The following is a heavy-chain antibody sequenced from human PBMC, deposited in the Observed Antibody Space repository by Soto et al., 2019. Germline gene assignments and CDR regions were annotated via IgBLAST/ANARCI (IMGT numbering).Heavy chain of an antibody. Sequence: PGGSLRLSCVASGFTSSNSAMSWVRQAPGEGLEWVSHISNSGDRTNYADSVKGRFTISRDTSKDTLYLQMNSLRAEDTAVYYCAKEIPFHYMEVWGKGTTVTVSS. V-gene: IGHV3-23*01. CDR2: ISNSGDRT. J-gene: IGHJ6*03. CDR3: AKEIPFHYMEV. CDR1: GFTSSNSA.